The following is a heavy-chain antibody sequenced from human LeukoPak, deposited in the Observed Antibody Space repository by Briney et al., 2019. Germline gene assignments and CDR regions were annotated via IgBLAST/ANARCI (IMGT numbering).Heavy chain of an antibody. V-gene: IGHV4-59*08. D-gene: IGHD2/OR15-2a*01. CDR2: IYYSGST. Sequence: SETLSLTCTVSGGSISSYYWSWIRQPPGKGLEWIGYIYYSGSTNYNPSLKSRVTISVDTSKNQFSLKLSSVTAADTAVYYCARFNSLRRREGNDAFDIWGQGTMVTVSS. CDR1: GGSISSYY. CDR3: ARFNSLRRREGNDAFDI. J-gene: IGHJ3*02.